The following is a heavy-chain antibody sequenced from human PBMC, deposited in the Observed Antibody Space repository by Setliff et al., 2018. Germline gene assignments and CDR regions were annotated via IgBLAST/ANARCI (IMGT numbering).Heavy chain of an antibody. V-gene: IGHV4-34*01. CDR1: GMSFSEHY. CDR2: ISHTGST. Sequence: PSETLSLTCVVDGMSFSEHYWAWIRQSPGKGLEWIGEISHTGSTNYNPSLKSRVTISVDTSKNQFSLKLTSVTAADTAIYYCARGGTYRYFDYWGQGTLVTVSS. CDR3: ARGGTYRYFDY. J-gene: IGHJ4*02.